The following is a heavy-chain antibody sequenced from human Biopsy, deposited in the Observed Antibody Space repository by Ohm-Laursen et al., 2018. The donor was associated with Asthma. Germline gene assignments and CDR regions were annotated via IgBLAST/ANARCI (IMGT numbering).Heavy chain of an antibody. V-gene: IGHV1-69*01. CDR1: GGTCSSYA. CDR3: ARDPHNSYLAPLRTKFNYYYYGMDV. CDR2: IIPIFGTA. D-gene: IGHD1-7*01. Sequence: SSVKVSCNASGGTCSSYAISWVRQAPGQGLEWMGGIIPIFGTANYAQKFQGRVTITADESTSTAYMELSSLRSEDTAVYYCARDPHNSYLAPLRTKFNYYYYGMDVWGQGTTVTVSS. J-gene: IGHJ6*02.